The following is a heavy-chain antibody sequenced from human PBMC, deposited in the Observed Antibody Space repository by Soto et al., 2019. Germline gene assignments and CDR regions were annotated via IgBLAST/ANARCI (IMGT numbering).Heavy chain of an antibody. V-gene: IGHV3-74*01. Sequence: EVQLVESGGGLVQPGGSLRLSCAASGFTFGSYWMHWVRQAPGKGLVWVSRIKSDGSGTSYADSVKGRLTISRDNAKNTLYLQMNSLRAEDTAVYYCARGDGDYYDGNGYLGRHWGQGTLVTVSS. D-gene: IGHD3-22*01. CDR3: ARGDGDYYDGNGYLGRH. CDR2: IKSDGSGT. CDR1: GFTFGSYW. J-gene: IGHJ4*02.